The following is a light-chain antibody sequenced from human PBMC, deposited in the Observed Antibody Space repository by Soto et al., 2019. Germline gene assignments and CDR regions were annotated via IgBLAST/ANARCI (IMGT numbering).Light chain of an antibody. CDR2: KAS. Sequence: DIQMTQSPSTLSASVGDRVTITCRASQSISKSLAWYQQRPGKAPNLLIYKASSLESGVPSRFSGSGSGTEFTLTISSLQPDDFATYYCRQYISYPVTFGGGTKVEMK. CDR1: QSISKS. J-gene: IGKJ4*01. CDR3: RQYISYPVT. V-gene: IGKV1-5*03.